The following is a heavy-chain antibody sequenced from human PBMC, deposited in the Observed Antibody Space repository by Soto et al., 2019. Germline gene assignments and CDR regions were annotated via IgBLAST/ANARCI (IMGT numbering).Heavy chain of an antibody. CDR2: ISSSGST. D-gene: IGHD2-15*01. V-gene: IGHV4-59*01. CDR3: ARDVVGHQLGVPRYYYGMEV. CDR1: GGSISSYY. Sequence: PSETLSLTCTVSGGSISSYYWSWIRQPPGKGLEWIGHISSSGSTNHTPPSKSRVTMSVDTSKNPFSLKLSSVTAADTAVYSCARDVVGHQLGVPRYYYGMEVWGQGTTVTVTS. J-gene: IGHJ6*01.